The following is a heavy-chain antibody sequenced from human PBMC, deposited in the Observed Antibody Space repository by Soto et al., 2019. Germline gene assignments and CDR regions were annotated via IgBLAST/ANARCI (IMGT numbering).Heavy chain of an antibody. CDR2: IYYSGST. CDR1: GGSISSSSFH. D-gene: IGHD6-13*01. J-gene: IGHJ5*02. Sequence: SETLSLTCTVSGGSISSSSFHWGWIRQPPGKGLEWIGSIYYSGSTYYSPSLKSRVTISVDTSKNQFSLKLSSVTAADTAVYYCARRERAAGTDWWFDPWGQGTLVTAPQ. CDR3: ARRERAAGTDWWFDP. V-gene: IGHV4-39*01.